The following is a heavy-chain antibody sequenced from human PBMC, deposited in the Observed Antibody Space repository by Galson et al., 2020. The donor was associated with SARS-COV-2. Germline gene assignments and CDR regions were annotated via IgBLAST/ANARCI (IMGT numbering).Heavy chain of an antibody. CDR2: INPEDDRT. Sequence: ASVKVSCKGSGYTFTGYYIHWVRQAPGQGLEWMGWINPEDDRTKSVQKFQGRVAMTCDTSISTAYMELGSLRSDDTAVYYCARVWPLDPRPNFFSYGMDVWGQGTTVTVSS. V-gene: IGHV1-2*02. CDR3: ARVWPLDPRPNFFSYGMDV. J-gene: IGHJ6*02. CDR1: GYTFTGYY. D-gene: IGHD1-1*01.